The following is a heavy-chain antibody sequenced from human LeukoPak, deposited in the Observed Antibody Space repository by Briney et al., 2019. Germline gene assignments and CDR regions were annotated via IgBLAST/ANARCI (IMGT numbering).Heavy chain of an antibody. V-gene: IGHV3-7*01. CDR1: GFTFKAYW. J-gene: IGHJ4*02. CDR3: ARLRYTYGKNFDY. D-gene: IGHD5-18*01. Sequence: PGGSLRLSCAASGFTFKAYWMSWVRQAPGTGLEWVANIQQDGSEKNYVDSVKGRFTTSRDNARNSLYLEMNSLRAADTAVYYCARLRYTYGKNFDYWGQGTLVTVSS. CDR2: IQQDGSEK.